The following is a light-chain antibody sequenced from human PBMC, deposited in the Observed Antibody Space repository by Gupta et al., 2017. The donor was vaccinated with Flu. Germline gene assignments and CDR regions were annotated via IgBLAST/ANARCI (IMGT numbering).Light chain of an antibody. J-gene: IGKJ2*01. CDR3: QQSYSTLYT. CDR1: QSISSY. CDR2: TAS. Sequence: DIQMTQSPSSLSASVGDRVSITCRASQSISSYLNWFQQKAGEAPKALIYTASNLQSGVPSRFSGSGSGTDFTLTISSVRPEDVATYYCQQSYSTLYTFGQGTKLEIK. V-gene: IGKV1-39*01.